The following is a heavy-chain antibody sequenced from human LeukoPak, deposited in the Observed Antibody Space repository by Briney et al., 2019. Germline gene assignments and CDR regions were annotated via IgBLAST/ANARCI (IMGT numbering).Heavy chain of an antibody. J-gene: IGHJ4*02. V-gene: IGHV1-2*02. Sequence: AASVNVSCKASGYTFTGYYMHWVRQAPGQGLEWMGWINPNSGGTNYAQKFQGRVTMTRDTSISTAYMELSRLRSDDTAVYYCARDAYGSGKGYFDYWGQGTLVTVSS. CDR3: ARDAYGSGKGYFDY. CDR1: GYTFTGYY. CDR2: INPNSGGT. D-gene: IGHD3-10*01.